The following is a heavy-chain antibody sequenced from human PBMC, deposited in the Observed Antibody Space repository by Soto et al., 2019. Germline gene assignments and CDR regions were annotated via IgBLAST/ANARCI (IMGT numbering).Heavy chain of an antibody. D-gene: IGHD4-17*01. CDR3: AKDYGDYEGWFDP. CDR1: GFPFSVYA. J-gene: IGHJ5*02. CDR2: ISGTGGRI. Sequence: EVHLLESGGGLVQPGGSLRLSCAASGFPFSVYAMTWVLQAPGKGLEWVSEISGTGGRINYADSVKGRFTISRDNSKNTLDLQMNSLRAEDTAVYYCAKDYGDYEGWFDPWGQGTVVTVSS. V-gene: IGHV3-23*01.